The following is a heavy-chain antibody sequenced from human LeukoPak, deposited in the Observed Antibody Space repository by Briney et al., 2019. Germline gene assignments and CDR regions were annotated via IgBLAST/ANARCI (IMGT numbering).Heavy chain of an antibody. D-gene: IGHD5-12*01. Sequence: PGGSLRLSCVISGYTFTHYGFHWVRQAPGKALEWVAYISYNGNNKYEDSVKGRFTISRDNSKNTLHLQMNGLRAEDTAVYYCARDPLDISRWANAFDIWGQGTTVIVSS. CDR3: ARDPLDISRWANAFDI. V-gene: IGHV3-30*03. CDR2: ISYNGNNK. J-gene: IGHJ3*02. CDR1: GYTFTHYG.